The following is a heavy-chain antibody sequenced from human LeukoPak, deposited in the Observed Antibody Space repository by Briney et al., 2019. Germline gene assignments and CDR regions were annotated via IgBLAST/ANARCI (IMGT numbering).Heavy chain of an antibody. CDR2: IYYSGST. V-gene: IGHV4-59*01. CDR1: GGSISSYY. Sequence: PSETLSLTCTVSGGSISSYYWSWIRQPPGKGLEWIGYIYYSGSTNYNPSLKSRVTISVDTSKNQFSLKVSSVTAADTAVYYCARVVRITGTYYFDYWGQGTLVTVSS. D-gene: IGHD1/OR15-1a*01. CDR3: ARVVRITGTYYFDY. J-gene: IGHJ4*02.